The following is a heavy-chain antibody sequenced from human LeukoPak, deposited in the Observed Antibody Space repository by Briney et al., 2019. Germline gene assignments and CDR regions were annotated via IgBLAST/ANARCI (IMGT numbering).Heavy chain of an antibody. Sequence: SETLSLTCAVYGDSFSGYYWSWLRQPPGKGLEWVGEINHSGSTNYNPSLKSRVTISVDTSKNQFSLKLSSVTAADTAVYYCARATTVTQTAGYHMDVWGKGTTVTISS. CDR2: INHSGST. V-gene: IGHV4-34*01. CDR1: GDSFSGYY. CDR3: ARATTVTQTAGYHMDV. D-gene: IGHD4-17*01. J-gene: IGHJ6*03.